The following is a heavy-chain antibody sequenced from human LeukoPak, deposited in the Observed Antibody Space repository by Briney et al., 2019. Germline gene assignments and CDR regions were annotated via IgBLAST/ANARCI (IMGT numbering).Heavy chain of an antibody. CDR1: GYTXTGYY. V-gene: IGHV1-2*06. CDR2: INPNSGGT. Sequence: GAXXXXSCKAXGYTXTGYYMHWVRQAPGQGLEWMGRINPNSGGTNYAQKFQGRVTMTRDTSIRTAYMEMSRLRSDDTAVYYCARGMFIGKYDYVWGSYRHHDAFDIWGQGTMVTVSS. CDR3: ARGMFIGKYDYVWGSYRHHDAFDI. J-gene: IGHJ3*02. D-gene: IGHD3-16*02.